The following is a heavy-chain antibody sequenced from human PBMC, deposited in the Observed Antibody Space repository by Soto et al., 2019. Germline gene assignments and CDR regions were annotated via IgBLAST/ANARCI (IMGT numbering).Heavy chain of an antibody. CDR1: GASIRSYY. CDR3: ARDGKLLWFGEPQGFDP. V-gene: IGHV4-59*01. J-gene: IGHJ5*02. CDR2: IYYSGST. D-gene: IGHD3-10*01. Sequence: SETLSLTCTVSGASIRSYYWSWIRQPPGKGLEWIGYIYYSGSTNYNPSLKSRVTISVDTSKNQFSLKLSSVTAADTAVYYCARDGKLLWFGEPQGFDPWGQGTXVTVSS.